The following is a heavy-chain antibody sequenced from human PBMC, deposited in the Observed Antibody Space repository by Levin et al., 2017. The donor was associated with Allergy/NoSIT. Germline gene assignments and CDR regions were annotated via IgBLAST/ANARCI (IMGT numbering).Heavy chain of an antibody. CDR1: GFTFSSYG. Sequence: PWGSLRLSCAASGFTFSSYGMHWVRQAPGKGLEWVAVIWYDGSNKCFADSVKGRFSISRDNSKNTLYLLMNSLRAEDTAVYYCARAPPYSSGHTIDYWGQGTLVTVSS. CDR3: ARAPPYSSGHTIDY. CDR2: IWYDGSNK. J-gene: IGHJ4*02. V-gene: IGHV3-33*01. D-gene: IGHD6-19*01.